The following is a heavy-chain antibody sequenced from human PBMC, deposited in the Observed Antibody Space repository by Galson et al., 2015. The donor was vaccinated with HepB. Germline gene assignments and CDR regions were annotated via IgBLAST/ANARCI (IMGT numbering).Heavy chain of an antibody. CDR3: ARIFDFWSNTDY. CDR1: GYTFTGYY. D-gene: IGHD3-3*01. V-gene: IGHV1-2*04. J-gene: IGHJ4*02. Sequence: SVKVSCKASGYTFTGYYMHWVRQAPGQGLEWMGWINPNSGGTNYAQKFQGWVTMTRDTSISTAYMELSRLRSDDTAVYYCARIFDFWSNTDYWGQGTLVTVSS. CDR2: INPNSGGT.